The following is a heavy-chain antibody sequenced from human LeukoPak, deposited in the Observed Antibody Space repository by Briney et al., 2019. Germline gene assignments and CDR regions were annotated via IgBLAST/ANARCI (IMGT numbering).Heavy chain of an antibody. CDR3: ARDVYYYDSSHSRAFDI. D-gene: IGHD3-22*01. CDR1: GVSISSYY. V-gene: IGHV4-59*01. J-gene: IGHJ3*02. Sequence: PSETLSLTCTVSGVSISSYYWSWIRQPPGKGLEWIGYIYYSGSTNYNPSLKSRVTISVDTSKNHFSLKLSSVTAADTAVYYCARDVYYYDSSHSRAFDIWGQGTMVTVSS. CDR2: IYYSGST.